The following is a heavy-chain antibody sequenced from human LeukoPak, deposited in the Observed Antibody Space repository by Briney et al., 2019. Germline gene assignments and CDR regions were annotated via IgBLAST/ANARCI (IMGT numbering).Heavy chain of an antibody. CDR1: GFTFNNYG. CDR3: ARDFHRRLYDSSGYYLY. D-gene: IGHD3-22*01. CDR2: IRYDGSNT. J-gene: IGHJ4*02. Sequence: GGSLRLSCAASGFTFNNYGMHWVRQAPGKGLEWLAFIRYDGSNTYYADSVKGRFTVSRDDSKNTLYLQMNSLRGDDTAVYYCARDFHRRLYDSSGYYLYWGQGTLVTVSS. V-gene: IGHV3-30*02.